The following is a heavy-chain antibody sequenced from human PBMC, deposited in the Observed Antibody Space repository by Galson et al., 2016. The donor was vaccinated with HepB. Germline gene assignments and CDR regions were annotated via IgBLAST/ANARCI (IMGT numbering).Heavy chain of an antibody. CDR1: GFTFSSYA. CDR3: ARDAGESSGWYGYYYYYGMDV. CDR2: ISYDGGNK. J-gene: IGHJ6*02. D-gene: IGHD6-19*01. Sequence: SLRLSCAASGFTFSSYAMHWVRQAPGKGLEWVAVISYDGGNKYYADSVKGRFTISRDNSKNTLYLQMKSLRAEDTAVYYCARDAGESSGWYGYYYYYGMDVWGQGTTVTVSS. V-gene: IGHV3-30*04.